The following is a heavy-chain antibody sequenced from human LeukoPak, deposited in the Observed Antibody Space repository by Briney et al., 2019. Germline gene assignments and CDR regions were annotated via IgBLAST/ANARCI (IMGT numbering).Heavy chain of an antibody. D-gene: IGHD6-13*01. J-gene: IGHJ4*02. Sequence: GGSLRLSCAASGFTFSSYWMSWVRQAPGKGLEWVANIKQDGSEKYYVDSVKGRFTISRDNAKNSLYLQMNSLRAEDTAVYYCAKDDPFSSPDYWGQGTLVAVSS. CDR3: AKDDPFSSPDY. V-gene: IGHV3-7*01. CDR2: IKQDGSEK. CDR1: GFTFSSYW.